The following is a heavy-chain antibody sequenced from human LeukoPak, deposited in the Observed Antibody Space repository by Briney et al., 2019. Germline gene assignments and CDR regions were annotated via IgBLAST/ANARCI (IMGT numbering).Heavy chain of an antibody. J-gene: IGHJ4*02. CDR2: INTNTGNP. CDR1: GYTVTSYA. D-gene: IGHD6-13*01. CDR3: ARGYSSSWYGGGGY. V-gene: IGHV7-4-1*02. Sequence: ASVKVSCKASGYTVTSYAMNWVRQAPGQGLEWMGWINTNTGNPTYAQGFTGRFVFSLDTSVSTAYLQISSLKAEDTAVYYCARGYSSSWYGGGGYWGQGTLVTVSS.